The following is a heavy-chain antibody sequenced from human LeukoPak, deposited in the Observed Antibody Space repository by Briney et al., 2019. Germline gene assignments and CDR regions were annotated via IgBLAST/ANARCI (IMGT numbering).Heavy chain of an antibody. CDR3: ARRERPDEFYFDY. CDR1: GGSISSYY. Sequence: SETLSLTCTVSGGSISSYYWSWIRQPPGKGLEWIGYIYYSGSTNYNPSLKSRVTISVDTSKNQFSLKLSSVTAADTAVYYCARRERPDEFYFDYWGQGTLVTVSS. J-gene: IGHJ4*02. D-gene: IGHD1-14*01. V-gene: IGHV4-59*08. CDR2: IYYSGST.